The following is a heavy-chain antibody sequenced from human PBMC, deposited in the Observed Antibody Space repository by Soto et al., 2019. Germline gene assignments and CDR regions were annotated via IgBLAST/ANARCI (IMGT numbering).Heavy chain of an antibody. D-gene: IGHD3-3*01. CDR3: TTVDFWSGYYPFDY. Sequence: TGGSLRLSCAASGFTFSNAWMNWVRQAPGKGLEWVGRIKSKTDGGTTDYAAPVKGRFTISRDDSKNTLYLQMNSLKTEDTAVYYCTTVDFWSGYYPFDYWGQGTLVTVSS. CDR1: GFTFSNAW. J-gene: IGHJ4*02. V-gene: IGHV3-15*07. CDR2: IKSKTDGGTT.